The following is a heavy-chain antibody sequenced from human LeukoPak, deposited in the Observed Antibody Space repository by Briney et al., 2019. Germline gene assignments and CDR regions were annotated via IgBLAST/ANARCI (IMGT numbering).Heavy chain of an antibody. V-gene: IGHV3-11*01. CDR3: AGVAAAGNGAFDI. CDR2: ISSSGSTI. CDR1: GFTFSDYY. D-gene: IGHD6-13*01. Sequence: GGSLRLSCAASGFTFSDYYMSWIRQAPGKGLEWVSYISSSGSTIYYADSVKGRFTISRDNAKNSLYLQMNSLRAEDTAVYYCAGVAAAGNGAFDIWGRGTMVTVSS. J-gene: IGHJ3*02.